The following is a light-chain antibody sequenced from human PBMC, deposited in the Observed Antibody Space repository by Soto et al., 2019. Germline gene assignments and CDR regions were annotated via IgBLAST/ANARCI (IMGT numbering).Light chain of an antibody. Sequence: EIVMTQSPATLSLSPGERATLSCRASQSFISSYLSWYQQKPGQAPRLLIYGASTRATGIPSRFSGSGSGTDFTLTISSLQPEDFATYYCQQSFSTLWTFGQGTKVDI. CDR3: QQSFSTLWT. J-gene: IGKJ1*01. CDR2: GAS. V-gene: IGKV3D-7*01. CDR1: QSFISSY.